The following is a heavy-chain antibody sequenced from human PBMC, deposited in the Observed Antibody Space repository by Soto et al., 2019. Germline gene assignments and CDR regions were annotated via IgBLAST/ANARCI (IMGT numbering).Heavy chain of an antibody. CDR2: MSHSGGT. V-gene: IGHV4-61*01. D-gene: IGHD1-1*01. CDR1: GGFVSSGSYY. CDR3: ARVERGTVTTVVDAFDI. J-gene: IGHJ3*02. Sequence: LSLTCAVYGGFVSSGSYYWSWIRQPPGKGLEWIGEMSHSGGTHFNPSLKSRVTISVDTSKNQFSLKMSSVTAADTALYYCARVERGTVTTVVDAFDIWGPGTTVTVS.